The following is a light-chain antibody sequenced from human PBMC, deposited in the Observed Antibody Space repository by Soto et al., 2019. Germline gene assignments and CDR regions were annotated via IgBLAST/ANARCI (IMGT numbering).Light chain of an antibody. CDR3: QHHNSYSQT. CDR2: GAS. Sequence: DIQMTQSPPPLSASVGDRVTITCRASQSIRHYLAWYQQMPGKASKLLIYGASTLQSGVTSRFSGSGSGTEFTLTISSLQPDDFGTYFCQHHNSYSQTFGQGTKVEIK. CDR1: QSIRHY. J-gene: IGKJ1*01. V-gene: IGKV1-5*01.